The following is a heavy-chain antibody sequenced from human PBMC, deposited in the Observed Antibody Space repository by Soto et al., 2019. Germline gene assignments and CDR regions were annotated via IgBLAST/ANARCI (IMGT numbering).Heavy chain of an antibody. D-gene: IGHD3-10*01. V-gene: IGHV3-74*01. Sequence: PGGSLRLSCAASGFYFSGYWMHWVRQVPGKGLVWVSRINTDGSSTLYADSVKGRFTISRDNTKNTLYLQMSSLRAEDMAVYYCVRAAARGDSWGQGTLVTV. CDR1: GFYFSGYW. J-gene: IGHJ4*02. CDR2: INTDGSST. CDR3: VRAAARGDS.